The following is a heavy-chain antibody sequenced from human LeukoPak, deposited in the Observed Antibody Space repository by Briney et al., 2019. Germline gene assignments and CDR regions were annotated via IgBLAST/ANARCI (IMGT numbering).Heavy chain of an antibody. CDR2: ISSSSSYI. J-gene: IGHJ4*02. CDR3: ARDRGLAGDKRVDY. Sequence: PGGSLRLSCAASGFTFSSYSMNWVRQAPGKGLEWVSSISSSSSYIYYADSVKGRFTISRDNAKNSLYLQMNSLRAEDTAVYYCARDRGLAGDKRVDYWGQGTLVTVSS. D-gene: IGHD7-27*01. V-gene: IGHV3-21*01. CDR1: GFTFSSYS.